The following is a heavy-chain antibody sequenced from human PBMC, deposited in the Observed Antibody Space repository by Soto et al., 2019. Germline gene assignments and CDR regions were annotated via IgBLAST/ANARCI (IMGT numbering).Heavy chain of an antibody. J-gene: IGHJ6*03. V-gene: IGHV4-39*01. CDR2: IYYSGST. CDR1: GGTINSTSYY. D-gene: IGHD3-10*01. CDR3: ARTTRALDGYYYMDV. Sequence: SGTMYLACTVSGGTINSTSYYGGWIRQPWEWMGSIYYSGSTYYNPSLKSRVTISVDTSKNQFSLKLSSVTAADTAVYYCARTTRALDGYYYMDVCEKGTTVTVSS.